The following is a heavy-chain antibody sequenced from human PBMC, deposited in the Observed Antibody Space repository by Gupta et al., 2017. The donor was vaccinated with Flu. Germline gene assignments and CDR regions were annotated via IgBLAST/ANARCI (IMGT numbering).Heavy chain of an antibody. J-gene: IGHJ4*02. V-gene: IGHV1-2*02. CDR3: AREIYGSGWYGLDY. CDR1: GYTFPGHS. CDR2: INPNSGGT. D-gene: IGHD6-19*01. Sequence: QVQLVQSGAEVMKPGASVKVSCKASGYTFPGHSIHWVRQAPGQGLEWMGWINPNSGGTNFAQKFQGRVIMTRDTSISTAYMVLTTLEYDDTAVYYCAREIYGSGWYGLDYWGQGTLVTVPS.